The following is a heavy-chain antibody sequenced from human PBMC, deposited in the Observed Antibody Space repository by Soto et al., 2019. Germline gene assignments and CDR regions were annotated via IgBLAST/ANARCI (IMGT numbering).Heavy chain of an antibody. Sequence: GASVKVSCKASGYTFTTYGISWGRQAPGQGLEWLGWINTHNGNTNYAQNLQGRVIMTADTSTNTAYMELRSLRSDDTAIYYCTREGSAPYYYYGMDAWGQGTTVTVSS. CDR1: GYTFTTYG. V-gene: IGHV1-18*01. CDR2: INTHNGNT. D-gene: IGHD3-10*01. J-gene: IGHJ6*02. CDR3: TREGSAPYYYYGMDA.